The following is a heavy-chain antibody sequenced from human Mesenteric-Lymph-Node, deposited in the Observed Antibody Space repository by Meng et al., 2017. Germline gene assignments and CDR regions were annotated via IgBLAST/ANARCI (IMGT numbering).Heavy chain of an antibody. CDR3: ARHEHYFDF. CDR1: GGSISSGGYY. J-gene: IGHJ4*02. V-gene: IGHV4-31*03. CDR2: IHDSGST. Sequence: QVQLKESGPGLVKPAQTLSLTCTVSGGSISSGGYYWSWIRQHPGKGLEWIGYIHDSGSTNYNPSLKSRVTISLDNLKNHLSLKLSSVTAADTAMYYCARHEHYFDFWGQGTLVTVSS.